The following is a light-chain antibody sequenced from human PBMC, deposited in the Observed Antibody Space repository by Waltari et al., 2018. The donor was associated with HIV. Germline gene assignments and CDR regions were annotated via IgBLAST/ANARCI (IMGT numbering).Light chain of an antibody. Sequence: QSALTQPASVSGPPRQSITISCPGTSSDVGCYNYVSWYQQHPGKAPKLMIYDVSNRPSGLSDRFSGSKSGNTASLTISGLQAEDEADYYCSSYTSSSTPYVFGTGTKVTVL. CDR2: DVS. V-gene: IGLV2-14*03. CDR3: SSYTSSSTPYV. J-gene: IGLJ1*01. CDR1: SSDVGCYNY.